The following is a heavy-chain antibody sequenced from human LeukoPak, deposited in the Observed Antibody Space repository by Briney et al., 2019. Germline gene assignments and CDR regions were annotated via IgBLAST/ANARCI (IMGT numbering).Heavy chain of an antibody. CDR2: IIPIFGTA. CDR3: AREGYGDYKFLFDY. CDR1: GGTFISYA. V-gene: IGHV1-69*05. J-gene: IGHJ4*02. Sequence: GASVKVSRKASGGTFISYAISWVRQAPGQGLEWMGGIIPIFGTANYAQKFQGGVTITTDESTSTAYMELSSLRSEDTAVHYCAREGYGDYKFLFDYWGQGTLVTVSS. D-gene: IGHD4-17*01.